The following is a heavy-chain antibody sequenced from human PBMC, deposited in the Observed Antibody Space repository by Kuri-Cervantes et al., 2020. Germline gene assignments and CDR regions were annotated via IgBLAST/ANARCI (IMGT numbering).Heavy chain of an antibody. CDR2: ISSSSSTT. J-gene: IGHJ5*02. CDR3: ARDSVVVAATLGWFDP. V-gene: IGHV3-48*04. D-gene: IGHD2-15*01. Sequence: GGSLRLSCAASGFTFSSYSMNWVRQAPGKGLEWVSYISSSSSTTYYADSVKGRFTISRDNAKNSLYLQMNSLGAEDTAVYYCARDSVVVAATLGWFDPWGQGTLVTVSS. CDR1: GFTFSSYS.